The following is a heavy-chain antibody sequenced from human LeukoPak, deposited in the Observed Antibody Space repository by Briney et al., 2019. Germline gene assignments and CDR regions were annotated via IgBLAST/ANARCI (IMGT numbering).Heavy chain of an antibody. CDR1: GGSISSTTYY. Sequence: SETLSLTCSVSGGSISSTTYYWGWIRQPPGKGLEWIGSMSFIGSTYYNPSLKSRVTISVHMSKNHFSLKLSSVTAADTAVYYCARHRRHYDILTGYYAGHFDIWGQGRMVTVSS. J-gene: IGHJ3*02. CDR3: ARHRRHYDILTGYYAGHFDI. D-gene: IGHD3-9*01. CDR2: MSFIGST. V-gene: IGHV4-39*01.